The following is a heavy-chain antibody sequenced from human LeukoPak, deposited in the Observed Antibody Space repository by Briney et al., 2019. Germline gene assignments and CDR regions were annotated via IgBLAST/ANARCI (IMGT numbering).Heavy chain of an antibody. Sequence: SETLSLTCTVSGGSISSGDYYWSWIRQPPGTGLEWIGYIYYSGSTYYNPSLKSRVTISVDTSKNQFSLKLSSVTAADTAVYYCAREIVNYDILTGPLQVWGQGTLVTVSS. J-gene: IGHJ4*02. D-gene: IGHD3-9*01. CDR3: AREIVNYDILTGPLQV. V-gene: IGHV4-30-4*08. CDR1: GGSISSGDYY. CDR2: IYYSGST.